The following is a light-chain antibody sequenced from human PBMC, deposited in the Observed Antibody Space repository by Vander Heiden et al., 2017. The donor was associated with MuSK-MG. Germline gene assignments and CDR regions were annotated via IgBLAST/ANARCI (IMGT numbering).Light chain of an antibody. V-gene: IGKV1-5*01. Sequence: DIQMTQSPSTLSASVGDRVTITCRASQNINKWLAWYQQKPGKAPKLLIYDGSSFESGVPSRFSGSGFGTEFSLTISSLQPDDFGTYYCQQDSNVYIYFGGGTKVDI. J-gene: IGKJ4*01. CDR3: QQDSNVYIY. CDR1: QNINKW. CDR2: DGS.